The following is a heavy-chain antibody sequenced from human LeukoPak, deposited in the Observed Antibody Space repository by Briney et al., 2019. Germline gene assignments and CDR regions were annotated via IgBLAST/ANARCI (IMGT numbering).Heavy chain of an antibody. J-gene: IGHJ6*03. CDR2: ISAYNGNT. D-gene: IGHD6-13*01. V-gene: IGHV1-18*01. CDR3: ARDGIAAAGPWGYYYYYMDV. Sequence: ASVKVSCKASGYTFTSYGISWVRQAPGQGLEWMGWISAYNGNTNYAQKLQGRVTMTTDTSTSTAYMELRSLRSDDTAVYYCARDGIAAAGPWGYYYYYMDVWGKGTTVTVSS. CDR1: GYTFTSYG.